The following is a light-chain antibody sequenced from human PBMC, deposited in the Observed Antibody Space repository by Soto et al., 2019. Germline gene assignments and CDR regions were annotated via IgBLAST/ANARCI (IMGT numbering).Light chain of an antibody. CDR3: QQSYSMPYT. CDR1: HSISSY. CDR2: GAT. Sequence: DIRMTQSPSSLSASIGDRVTITCRASHSISSYLNWYQHKPGKAPKLLIYGATTLQSGVPSRFSGSGSATDFTLTITNLQPEDFAIYYCQQSYSMPYTFGQGTKVDIK. V-gene: IGKV1-39*01. J-gene: IGKJ2*01.